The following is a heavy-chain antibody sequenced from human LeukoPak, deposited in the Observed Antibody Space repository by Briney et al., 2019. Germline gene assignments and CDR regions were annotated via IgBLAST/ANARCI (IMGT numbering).Heavy chain of an antibody. CDR3: AISSWFIDY. CDR2: ISWNSGSI. CDR1: GFTFDDYA. Sequence: GGSLRLSCAASGFTFDDYAMHWVRQAPGKGLEWVSGISWNSGSIGYADSVKGRFTISRDNAKNSLYLQMNSLRAEDTAVYYCAISSWFIDYWGQGTLVTVSS. V-gene: IGHV3-9*01. D-gene: IGHD6-13*01. J-gene: IGHJ4*02.